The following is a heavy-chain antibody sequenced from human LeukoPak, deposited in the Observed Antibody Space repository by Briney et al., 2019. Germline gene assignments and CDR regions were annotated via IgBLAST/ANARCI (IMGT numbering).Heavy chain of an antibody. CDR2: IYYSGST. V-gene: IGHV4-59*12. J-gene: IGHJ6*03. Sequence: SETLSLTCTVSGGSISSYHWSWIRQPPGKGLEWIGYIYYSGSTNYNPSLKSRVTISVDTSKNQFSLKLSSVTAADTAVYYCARMIRLGGSGDNAYYMDVWGKGTTVTVSS. CDR3: ARMIRLGGSGDNAYYMDV. D-gene: IGHD3-16*01. CDR1: GGSISSYH.